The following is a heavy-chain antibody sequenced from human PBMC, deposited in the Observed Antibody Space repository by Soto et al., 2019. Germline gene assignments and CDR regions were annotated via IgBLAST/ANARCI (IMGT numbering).Heavy chain of an antibody. CDR1: NSSLGAFH. CDR2: LIHGGST. D-gene: IGHD3-10*02. CDR3: ARSPLSYDYVRQTWREVGDSFDV. V-gene: IGHV4-34*02. Sequence: QVHLEQWGAGLLKPSDTLSLTCAIYNSSLGAFHWTWIRQPPGKGLEWIGELIHGGSTNYNPSLKSRVTFSLNTSKSQFSLHVMSVPAADPAVYFCARSPLSYDYVRQTWREVGDSFDVWGRGTSVTVSS. J-gene: IGHJ3*01.